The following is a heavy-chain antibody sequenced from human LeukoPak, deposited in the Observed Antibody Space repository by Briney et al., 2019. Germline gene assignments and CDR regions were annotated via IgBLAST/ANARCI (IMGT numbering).Heavy chain of an antibody. J-gene: IGHJ4*02. CDR2: FDPEDGET. D-gene: IGHD2-15*01. V-gene: IGHV1-24*01. CDR1: GYTLTELS. CDR3: ATSVVPRYCSGGSCYSGPYF. Sequence: ASVKVSCKVSGYTLTELSMHWVRQAPGIGLEWMGGFDPEDGETIYAQKFQGRVTMTEDTSTDTAYMELSSLRSEDTAVYYCATSVVPRYCSGGSCYSGPYFWGQGTLVTVSS.